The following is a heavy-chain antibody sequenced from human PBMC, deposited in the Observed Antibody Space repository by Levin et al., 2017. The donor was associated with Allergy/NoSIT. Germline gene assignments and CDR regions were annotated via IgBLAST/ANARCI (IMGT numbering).Heavy chain of an antibody. Sequence: LSLTCAASGFTFSDAWMSWVRPAPGMGLEWVGRIKRKTDGGTIDYAAPMKGRFTISRDDSKNTLYLQMNSLKTEDTAVYYCITGYTGYYGYWGQGTLVTVSS. CDR3: ITGYTGYYGY. D-gene: IGHD3-3*01. J-gene: IGHJ4*02. CDR2: IKRKTDGGTI. V-gene: IGHV3-15*01. CDR1: GFTFSDAW.